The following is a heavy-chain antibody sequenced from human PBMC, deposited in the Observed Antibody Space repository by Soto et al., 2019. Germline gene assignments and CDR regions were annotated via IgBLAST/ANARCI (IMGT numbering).Heavy chain of an antibody. Sequence: EVQLVESGGALVQPGRSLRLSCAASGFTFDDYAMHWVRQTPGEGLEWVSGISWNSGSIGYADSVKGRFTISRDNAKNSLYLQMNGLRAEDTALYYCAKAYCSSTSCYYYYYMDVWGKGTTVTVSS. D-gene: IGHD2-2*01. CDR3: AKAYCSSTSCYYYYYMDV. V-gene: IGHV3-9*01. CDR1: GFTFDDYA. CDR2: ISWNSGSI. J-gene: IGHJ6*03.